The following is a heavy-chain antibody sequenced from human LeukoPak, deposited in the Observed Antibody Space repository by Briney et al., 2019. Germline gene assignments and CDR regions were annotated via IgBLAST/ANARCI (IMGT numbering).Heavy chain of an antibody. Sequence: SQTLSLTCTVSGGSISSGDYYWSWIRQPPGKGLELIGYIYHSGSTCDNPSLKSRVTISVDTSKNQFSLKLSSVTAADTAVYYCAREGGDLGAFDIWGQGTMVTVFS. CDR2: IYHSGST. CDR3: AREGGDLGAFDI. D-gene: IGHD2-21*01. CDR1: GGSISSGDYY. V-gene: IGHV4-30-4*01. J-gene: IGHJ3*02.